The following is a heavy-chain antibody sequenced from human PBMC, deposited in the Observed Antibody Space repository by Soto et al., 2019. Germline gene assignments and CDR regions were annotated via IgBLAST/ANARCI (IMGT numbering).Heavy chain of an antibody. CDR1: TFTFSSYW. D-gene: IGHD3-10*01. J-gene: IGHJ4*02. CDR2: INTGGTTT. CDR3: ASVPIGKFGVLNY. Sequence: EVQLVESGGGLVQPGGSLRLSCAASTFTFSSYWMHWVRQAPGQGLVWVSRINTGGTTTTYADSVKGRFTTSRDNAANTLYLQMNSLRAEDTAVYYCASVPIGKFGVLNYWGQGTLVTVSS. V-gene: IGHV3-74*01.